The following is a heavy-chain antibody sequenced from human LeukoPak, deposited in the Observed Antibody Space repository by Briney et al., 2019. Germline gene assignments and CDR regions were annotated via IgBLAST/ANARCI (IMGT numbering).Heavy chain of an antibody. CDR3: AKSSGDYFFDY. CDR2: MNPNSGNA. D-gene: IGHD3-22*01. Sequence: ASVKVSCKASGYTFTSYDINWVRQATGQGLEWMRWMNPNSGNAGYAQKLQGRVTMTWDSSTNTAYLEVTALRSDDTAVYYCAKSSGDYFFDYWGQGTLVTVSS. V-gene: IGHV1-8*01. J-gene: IGHJ4*02. CDR1: GYTFTSYD.